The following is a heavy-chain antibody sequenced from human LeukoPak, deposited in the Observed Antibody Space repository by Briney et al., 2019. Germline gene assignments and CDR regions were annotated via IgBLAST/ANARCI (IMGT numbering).Heavy chain of an antibody. CDR1: GDSIRSYY. V-gene: IGHV4-59*01. CDR3: ARDLEYSYGRYFDY. J-gene: IGHJ4*02. D-gene: IGHD5-18*01. Sequence: SETLSLTCTVSGDSIRSYYWSWIRQPPGKGLEWIGYVYYRGNTNYNPSLKSRVTISVDASKNQFSLRLSSVTAADTAVYHCARDLEYSYGRYFDYWGQGTLVTVSS. CDR2: VYYRGNT.